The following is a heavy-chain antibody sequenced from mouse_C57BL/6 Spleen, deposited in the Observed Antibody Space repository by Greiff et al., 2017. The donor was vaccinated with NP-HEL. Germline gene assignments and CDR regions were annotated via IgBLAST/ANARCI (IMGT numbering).Heavy chain of an antibody. D-gene: IGHD1-1*01. CDR1: GYTFTSYW. J-gene: IGHJ3*01. Sequence: QVQLQQPGAELVRPGSSVKLSCKASGYTFTSYWMDWVKQRPGQGLEWIGNIYSSDSETHYNQKFKDKATLTVDKSCSTAYMQLSSLTSEESAVYNCARSGYYGTPACFAYWGQGTLVTVSA. V-gene: IGHV1-61*01. CDR3: ARSGYYGTPACFAY. CDR2: IYSSDSET.